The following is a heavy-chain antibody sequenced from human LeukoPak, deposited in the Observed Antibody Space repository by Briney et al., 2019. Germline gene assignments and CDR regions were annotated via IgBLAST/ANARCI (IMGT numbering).Heavy chain of an antibody. CDR1: GGSINTGSYY. CDR3: VRGSNTGWYFDP. J-gene: IGHJ2*01. V-gene: IGHV4-61*02. Sequence: SETLSLTCTVSGGSINTGSYYWSWIRQPAGKGLEWVGRVNPSGDTNYNPSLKSRVSISIETSKNQFSLNLNSVTAADTGMYYCVRGSNTGWYFDPWGRGTLVTVSS. D-gene: IGHD1-1*01. CDR2: VNPSGDT.